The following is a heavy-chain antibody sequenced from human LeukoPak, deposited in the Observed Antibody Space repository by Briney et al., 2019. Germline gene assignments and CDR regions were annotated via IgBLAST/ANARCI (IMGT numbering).Heavy chain of an antibody. CDR3: ARDTWGNCFDP. Sequence: SETLSLTCTVSGGSISSYYWSWIRQSPGKGLEWIGYIYYSGSTKYNPSLKSRVTISLDTSKNQFSLKLSSVTAADTAVYYCARDTWGNCFDPWGQGTLVTVSS. V-gene: IGHV4-59*01. CDR2: IYYSGST. D-gene: IGHD3-16*01. CDR1: GGSISSYY. J-gene: IGHJ5*02.